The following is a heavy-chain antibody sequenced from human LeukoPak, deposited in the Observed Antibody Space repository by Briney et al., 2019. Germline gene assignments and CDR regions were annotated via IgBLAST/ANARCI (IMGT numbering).Heavy chain of an antibody. J-gene: IGHJ5*02. D-gene: IGHD4-17*01. CDR1: GGSISSGGYS. CDR2: IYHSGST. V-gene: IGHV4-30-2*01. CDR3: ARAGTTVTMNWFDP. Sequence: PSETLSLTCAVSGGSISSGGYSWSWIRQPPGKGLEWIGYIYHSGSTYYNPSLKSRVTISVDRSKNRFSLVLSSVTAADTAVYYCARAGTTVTMNWFDPWGQGTLVTVSS.